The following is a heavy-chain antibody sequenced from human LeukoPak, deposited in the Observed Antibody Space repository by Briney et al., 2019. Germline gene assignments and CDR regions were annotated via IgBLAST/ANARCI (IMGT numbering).Heavy chain of an antibody. Sequence: SESLSLTCTVSGGSISSYYWSWIRQPAGKGLEWIGRIYTSGSTNYNPSLKSRVTMSVDTSKNQFSLKLSSVTAADTAVYYCARAAAYYYDSSGYYVGAFDIWGQGTMVTVSS. CDR1: GGSISSYY. CDR3: ARAAAYYYDSSGYYVGAFDI. CDR2: IYTSGST. J-gene: IGHJ3*02. V-gene: IGHV4-4*07. D-gene: IGHD3-22*01.